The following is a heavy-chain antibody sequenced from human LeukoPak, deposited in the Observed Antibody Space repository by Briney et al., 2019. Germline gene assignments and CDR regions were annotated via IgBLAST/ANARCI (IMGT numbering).Heavy chain of an antibody. D-gene: IGHD1-26*01. Sequence: ASVKVSCKASGYSFTSYYMHWVRQAPGQGLEWMGFISPSGSSAAYAQKFQGRLTMTRDMFTSTDYMELTSLTSDDTAVYYCARDNSVGETAWWFDPWGQGTLVTVSS. V-gene: IGHV1-46*01. CDR2: ISPSGSSA. J-gene: IGHJ5*02. CDR1: GYSFTSYY. CDR3: ARDNSVGETAWWFDP.